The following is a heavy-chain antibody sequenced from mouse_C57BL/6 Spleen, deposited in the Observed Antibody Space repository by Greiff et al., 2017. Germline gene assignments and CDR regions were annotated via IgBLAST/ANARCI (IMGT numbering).Heavy chain of an antibody. CDR2: INPSNGGT. CDR1: GYTFTSYW. D-gene: IGHD2-3*01. J-gene: IGHJ3*01. CDR3: ARNDGYYEKGIFAY. V-gene: IGHV1-53*01. Sequence: VQLQQPGTELVKPGASVKRSCKASGYTFTSYWMHGVKQRPGQGLEWIGNINPSNGGTNYNEKFKSKATLTVDKSSSTAYMQLSSLTSEDSAVYYCARNDGYYEKGIFAYWGQGTLVTVSA.